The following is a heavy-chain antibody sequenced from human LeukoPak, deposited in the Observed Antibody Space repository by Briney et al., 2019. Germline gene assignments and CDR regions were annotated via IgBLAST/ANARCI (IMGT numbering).Heavy chain of an antibody. V-gene: IGHV3-74*01. Sequence: GRSLRLSCAASGFTFSRYAMHWVRHAPGKGLVWVSRINTDGSSTTYADSVKGRFTISRDNAKNTLYLQMNSLSAEDTAVYYCARGYSSSYRIDYWGQGTLVTVSS. CDR1: GFTFSRYA. D-gene: IGHD6-6*01. CDR2: INTDGSST. CDR3: ARGYSSSYRIDY. J-gene: IGHJ4*02.